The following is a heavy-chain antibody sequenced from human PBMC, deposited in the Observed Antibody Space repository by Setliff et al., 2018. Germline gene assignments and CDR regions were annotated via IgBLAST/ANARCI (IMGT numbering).Heavy chain of an antibody. V-gene: IGHV4-34*01. CDR2: ISHSGNT. CDR3: ARLNDYGDPRPYYYYMDV. CDR1: GESFSGYF. Sequence: PSETLSLTCAVYGESFSGYFWSWIRQTPEKGLEWIGEISHSGNTNYNPSFKSRVTISIDTSKNQFSLKVNSVTAADTAVYFCARLNDYGDPRPYYYYMDVWGKGTTVTVSS. J-gene: IGHJ6*03. D-gene: IGHD4-17*01.